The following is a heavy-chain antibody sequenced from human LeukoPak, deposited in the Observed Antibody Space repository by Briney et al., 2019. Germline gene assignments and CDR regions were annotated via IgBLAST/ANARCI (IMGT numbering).Heavy chain of an antibody. CDR2: FYYSGST. Sequence: SETLSLTCTVSGGXITGNYCSWIRQPPGKGRECLAYFYYSGSTNYNPSLQSRVTISIDTSKNQFSLKLSSVTAADTAVYYCARGGTSYYYGMDVWGQGTTVTVSS. J-gene: IGHJ6*02. D-gene: IGHD1-7*01. V-gene: IGHV4-59*01. CDR3: ARGGTSYYYGMDV. CDR1: GGXITGNY.